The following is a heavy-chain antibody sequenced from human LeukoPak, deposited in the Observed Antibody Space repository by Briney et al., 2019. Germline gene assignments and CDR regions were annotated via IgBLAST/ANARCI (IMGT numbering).Heavy chain of an antibody. CDR1: GFPFSSYS. Sequence: GGSLRLSCAASGFPFSSYSMTWVRQAPGKGLEWVANIKPDGTTKFYVDSVKGRFTISRDNALNSLYLQMNSLRAEDTAIYYCARSIPYGATWYGRSDYWGQGTLVTVSS. J-gene: IGHJ4*02. V-gene: IGHV3-7*03. CDR3: ARSIPYGATWYGRSDY. CDR2: IKPDGTTK. D-gene: IGHD2-21*01.